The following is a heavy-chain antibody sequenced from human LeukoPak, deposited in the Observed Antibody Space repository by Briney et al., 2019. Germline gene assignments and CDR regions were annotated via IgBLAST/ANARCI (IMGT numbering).Heavy chain of an antibody. J-gene: IGHJ4*01. CDR2: ISGSGGST. CDR1: GFTFSNYA. Sequence: GGSLRLSCAASGFTFSNYAMSWVRQAPGKGLEWVSAISGSGGSTYYADSVKGRFTISRDNSKNALYLQMNSLRAEDTAVYYCAKGVNIGGYNSLACWSQGSLVTVSS. D-gene: IGHD5-24*01. V-gene: IGHV3-23*01. CDR3: AKGVNIGGYNSLAC.